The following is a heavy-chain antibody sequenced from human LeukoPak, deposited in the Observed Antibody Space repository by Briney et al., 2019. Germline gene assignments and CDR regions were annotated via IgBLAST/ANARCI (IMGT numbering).Heavy chain of an antibody. CDR2: IYYSGST. V-gene: IGHV4-59*01. CDR1: GGSISSYY. D-gene: IGHD3-22*01. CDR3: ARRGYYDSSGYFGKLDYFDY. J-gene: IGHJ4*02. Sequence: PSETLSLTCTVSGGSISSYYWSWIRQPPGKGLEWIGYIYYSGSTNYNPSLKSRVTISVDTSKNQFSLKLSSVTAADTAVYYCARRGYYDSSGYFGKLDYFDYWGQGTLVTVSS.